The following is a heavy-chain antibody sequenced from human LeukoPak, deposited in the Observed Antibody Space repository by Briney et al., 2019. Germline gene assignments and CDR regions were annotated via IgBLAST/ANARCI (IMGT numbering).Heavy chain of an antibody. D-gene: IGHD5-18*01. CDR3: ARRATTERGHSYGLDF. J-gene: IGHJ4*02. CDR2: IGSSGSYI. Sequence: PGGSLRLSCEVSGFTLSSYHMNWVRQAPGKGLEWVSSIGSSGSYIYYADSLTGRFTISRDNAKNSLYLQMNSLRAEDTAMYYCARRATTERGHSYGLDFWGQGTLVTVSS. V-gene: IGHV3-21*01. CDR1: GFTLSSYH.